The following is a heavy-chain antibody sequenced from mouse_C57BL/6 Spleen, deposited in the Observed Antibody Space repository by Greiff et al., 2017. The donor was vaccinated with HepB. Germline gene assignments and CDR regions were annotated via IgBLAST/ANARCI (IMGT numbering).Heavy chain of an antibody. CDR3: ARPSPYWYFDV. CDR2: IHPNSGST. V-gene: IGHV1-64*01. Sequence: QVQLQQPGAELVKPGASVKLSCKASGYTFTSYWMHWVKQRPGQGLEWIGMIHPNSGSTNYNEKFKSKATLTVDKSSSTAYMQLSSLTSEDSAVYYCARPSPYWYFDVWGTGTTVTVSS. J-gene: IGHJ1*03. D-gene: IGHD2-10*02. CDR1: GYTFTSYW.